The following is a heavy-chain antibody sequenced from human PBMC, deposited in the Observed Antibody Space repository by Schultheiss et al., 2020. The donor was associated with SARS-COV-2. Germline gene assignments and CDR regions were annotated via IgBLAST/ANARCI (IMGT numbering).Heavy chain of an antibody. Sequence: GGSLRLSCAASGFFFSSYVMSWVRQAPGKGLEWVSGIGGSGSSTYYADSVKGRFTISRDNSKNTLYLQMNSLRAEDTAVYYCARDLFIAAAGTGDYWGQGTLVTVSS. CDR3: ARDLFIAAAGTGDY. J-gene: IGHJ4*02. CDR1: GFFFSSYV. CDR2: IGGSGSST. V-gene: IGHV3-23*01. D-gene: IGHD6-13*01.